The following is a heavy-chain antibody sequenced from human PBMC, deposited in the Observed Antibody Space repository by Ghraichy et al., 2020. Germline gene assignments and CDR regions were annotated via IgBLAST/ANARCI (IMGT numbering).Heavy chain of an antibody. Sequence: SETLSLTCTVSGGSISSSSYYWGWIRQPPGKGLEWIGSIYYSGSTYYNPSLKSRVTISVATSKNQFSLKLSSVTAADTAVYYCARGSKGYFDWTGYAFDIWGQGTMVTVSS. D-gene: IGHD3-9*01. CDR1: GGSISSSSYY. V-gene: IGHV4-39*01. CDR3: ARGSKGYFDWTGYAFDI. CDR2: IYYSGST. J-gene: IGHJ3*02.